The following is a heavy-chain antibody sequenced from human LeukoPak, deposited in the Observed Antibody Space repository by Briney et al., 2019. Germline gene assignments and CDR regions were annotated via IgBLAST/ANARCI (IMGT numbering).Heavy chain of an antibody. CDR2: IYYSGST. CDR3: ARGLNVYFDY. CDR1: GGSNSSYY. J-gene: IGHJ4*02. V-gene: IGHV4-59*01. Sequence: ASETLSLTCTVSGGSNSSYYWSWIRQPPGKGLEWIGYIYYSGSTNYNPSLKSRVTISVDTSKNQFSLKLSSVTAADTAVYYCARGLNVYFDYWGQGTLVTVSS.